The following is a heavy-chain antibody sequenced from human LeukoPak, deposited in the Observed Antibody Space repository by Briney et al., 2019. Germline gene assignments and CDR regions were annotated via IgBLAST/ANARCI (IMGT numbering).Heavy chain of an antibody. Sequence: SVKVSFKASGGTFSSYAISWARQAPGPGLEWMGGIIPIFGTANYAQKFQGRVTITADKSTSTAYMELSSLRSEDTAVYYCARDEDSSGWPTGDYWGQGTLVTVSS. V-gene: IGHV1-69*06. CDR1: GGTFSSYA. J-gene: IGHJ4*02. CDR3: ARDEDSSGWPTGDY. D-gene: IGHD6-19*01. CDR2: IIPIFGTA.